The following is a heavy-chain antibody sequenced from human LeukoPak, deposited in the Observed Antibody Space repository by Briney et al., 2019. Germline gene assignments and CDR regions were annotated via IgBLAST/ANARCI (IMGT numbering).Heavy chain of an antibody. CDR1: GFTFNRYW. CDR2: IKQDGGEQ. D-gene: IGHD2-15*01. V-gene: IGHV3-7*01. CDR3: ARLRGVAIAVVPFDS. J-gene: IGHJ4*02. Sequence: GGSLRLSCAASGFTFNRYWMTWVRQAPGKGLECVATIKQDGGEQYYVDSVKGRFTISRDNAKSSLYLQMNSLRADDTAVCFCARLRGVAIAVVPFDSWGQGVLVTVSS.